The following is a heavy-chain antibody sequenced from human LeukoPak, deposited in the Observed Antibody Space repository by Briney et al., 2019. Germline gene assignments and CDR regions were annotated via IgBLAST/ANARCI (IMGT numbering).Heavy chain of an antibody. J-gene: IGHJ6*03. D-gene: IGHD4-17*01. CDR2: LNLNRGGT. Sequence: GASVKVSCKASGYTFTGYYMHWVRQAPGQRLEWMGWLNLNRGGTNYAQKSQGRVTMTRNTSKSTAYMELSSLGSEDTAVYYCARGGTTVTNPPWPVSFYYYYYMDVWGKGTTVTISS. CDR3: ARGGTTVTNPPWPVSFYYYYYMDV. CDR1: GYTFTGYY. V-gene: IGHV1-2*02.